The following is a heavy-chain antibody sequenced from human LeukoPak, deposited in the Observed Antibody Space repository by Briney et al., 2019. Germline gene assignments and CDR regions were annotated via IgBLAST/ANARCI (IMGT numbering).Heavy chain of an antibody. J-gene: IGHJ4*02. CDR2: ISAYNGNT. D-gene: IGHD5-24*01. V-gene: IGHV1-18*01. CDR3: ARDPGRDGYNTFDY. Sequence: ASVKVSCKASGYTFTSYGISWVRPAPGQGLEWMGWISAYNGNTNYAQKLQGRVTMTTDTSTSTAYMELRSLRSDDTAVYYCARDPGRDGYNTFDYWGQGTLVTVSS. CDR1: GYTFTSYG.